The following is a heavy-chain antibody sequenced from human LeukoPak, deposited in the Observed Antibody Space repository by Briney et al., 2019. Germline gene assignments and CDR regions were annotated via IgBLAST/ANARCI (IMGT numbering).Heavy chain of an antibody. D-gene: IGHD2-15*01. CDR2: MYHGGST. CDR3: ARDVGSPYCSGGSCPLGY. V-gene: IGHV4-59*01. J-gene: IGHJ4*02. Sequence: PSETLSLTCTVSGGSISTYYWTWIRQPPGKGLEWIGYMYHGGSTNYNPSLKSRVTISGDTSKNQFSLKLSSVTAADTAVYYCARDVGSPYCSGGSCPLGYWGQGILVTVSS. CDR1: GGSISTYY.